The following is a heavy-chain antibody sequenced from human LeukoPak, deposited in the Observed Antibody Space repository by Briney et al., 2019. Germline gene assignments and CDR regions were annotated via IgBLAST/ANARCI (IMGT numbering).Heavy chain of an antibody. V-gene: IGHV4-4*07. CDR2: IYSSGNT. CDR1: GGSTGSYS. J-gene: IGHJ4*02. Sequence: SETLSLTCTVSGGSTGSYSWSWIRQPAGKGLEWIGRIYSSGNTYYNASLRSRVTMSVDTSKNQFSLKLSSVTAADTAVYYCAREGGGFDYWGQGTLVTVSS. D-gene: IGHD3-16*01. CDR3: AREGGGFDY.